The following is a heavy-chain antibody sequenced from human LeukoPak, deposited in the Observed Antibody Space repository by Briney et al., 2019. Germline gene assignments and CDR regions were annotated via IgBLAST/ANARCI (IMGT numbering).Heavy chain of an antibody. CDR3: ARHDDFWSGYRHFDY. CDR1: GYSISSGYY. D-gene: IGHD3-3*01. CDR2: IYHSGST. J-gene: IGHJ4*02. Sequence: PSETLSLTCAVSGYSISSGYYWGWIQQPPGKGLGWIGSIYHSGSTYYNPSLKSRVTISVDTSKNQFSLKLSSVTAADTAVYYCARHDDFWSGYRHFDYWGQGTLVTVSS. V-gene: IGHV4-38-2*01.